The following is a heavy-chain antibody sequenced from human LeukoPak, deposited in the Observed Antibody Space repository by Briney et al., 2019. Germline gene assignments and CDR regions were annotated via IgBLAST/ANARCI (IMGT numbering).Heavy chain of an antibody. CDR2: INPNSGGT. J-gene: IGHJ4*02. CDR3: ARDLSSSWYVDY. V-gene: IGHV1-2*06. Sequence: ASVKVSCKASGYTFTGYYMHWVRQAPGQGLEWMGRINPNSGGTNYAQKFQGRVTMTRDTSISTAYMELSRLRSDDTAVYYCARDLSSSWYVDYWGQGTLVTVSS. D-gene: IGHD6-13*01. CDR1: GYTFTGYY.